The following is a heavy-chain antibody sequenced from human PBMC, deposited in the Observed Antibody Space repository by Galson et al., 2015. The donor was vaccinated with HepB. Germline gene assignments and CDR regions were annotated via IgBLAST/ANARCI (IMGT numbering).Heavy chain of an antibody. J-gene: IGHJ6*02. CDR1: GFTFSSYW. CDR2: IKQDGSEK. V-gene: IGHV3-7*01. CDR3: ARGLDLLRLPHYYYYYGMDV. Sequence: SLRLSCAASGFTFSSYWMSWVRQAPGKGLEWVANIKQDGSEKYYVDSVKGRFTISRDNAKNSLYLQMNSLRAEDTAVYYCARGLDLLRLPHYYYYYGMDVWGQGTTVTVSS. D-gene: IGHD3-3*01.